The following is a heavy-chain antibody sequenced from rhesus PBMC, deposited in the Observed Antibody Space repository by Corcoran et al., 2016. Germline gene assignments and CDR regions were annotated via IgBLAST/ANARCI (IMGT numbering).Heavy chain of an antibody. CDR2: IYWDDDK. D-gene: IGHD4-35*01. J-gene: IGHJ4*01. CDR1: GFSISTSGMG. CDR3: ARRHYGNYLSIDY. Sequence: QVTLKESGPALVKPTQTLTLTCTLSGFSISTSGMGVGWIRQPPGKAREWLALIYWDDDKYYSTSRKSRLTSAKDTSKNQVVLTITNMDPVDTSTYYCARRHYGNYLSIDYWGQGVLVTVSS. V-gene: IGHV2-174*01.